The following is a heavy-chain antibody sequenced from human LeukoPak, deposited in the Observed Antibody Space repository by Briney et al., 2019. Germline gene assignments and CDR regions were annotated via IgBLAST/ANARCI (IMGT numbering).Heavy chain of an antibody. Sequence: GGSLRLSCAASGFTFSSYGMHWVRQAPGKGLEWVAVIWYDGSNKYYADSVKGRFTISRDNSKNTPYLQMNSLRAEDTAVYYCARVPMVYAIEGIDYWGQGTLVTVSS. CDR2: IWYDGSNK. CDR3: ARVPMVYAIEGIDY. D-gene: IGHD2-8*01. CDR1: GFTFSSYG. J-gene: IGHJ4*02. V-gene: IGHV3-33*01.